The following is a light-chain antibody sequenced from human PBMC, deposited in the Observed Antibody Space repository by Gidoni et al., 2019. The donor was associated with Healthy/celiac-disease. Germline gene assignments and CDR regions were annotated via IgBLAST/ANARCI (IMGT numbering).Light chain of an antibody. Sequence: HSALTQPPPSSGSPGQPATISCTGTSSHIGGYDYVSWYQQHPGKAPKLIFDEFSKRPSGVPDRFSGSKSSNAASLTVSGLQAEDEADYYCSSYVHNDNGVFGAGTKVTVL. CDR3: SSYVHNDNGV. V-gene: IGLV2-8*01. CDR1: SSHIGGYDY. J-gene: IGLJ1*01. CDR2: EFS.